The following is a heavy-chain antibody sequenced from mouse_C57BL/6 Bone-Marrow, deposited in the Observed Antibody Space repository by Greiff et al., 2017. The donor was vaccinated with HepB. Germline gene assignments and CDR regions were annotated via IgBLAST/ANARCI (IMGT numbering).Heavy chain of an antibody. Sequence: ESGPGLVKPSQSLSLTCSVTGYSITSGYYWNWIRQFPGNKLEWMGYISYDGSNNYNPSLKNRISITRDTSKNQFVLKLNSVTTEDTATYYCASTHYFDYWGQGTTLTVSS. CDR2: ISYDGSN. V-gene: IGHV3-6*01. CDR1: GYSITSGYY. CDR3: ASTHYFDY. J-gene: IGHJ2*01.